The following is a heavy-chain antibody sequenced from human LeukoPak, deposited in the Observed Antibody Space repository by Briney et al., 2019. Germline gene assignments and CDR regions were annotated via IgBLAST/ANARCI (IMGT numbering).Heavy chain of an antibody. CDR3: ARPIAVAGPVDY. CDR2: IYHSGST. D-gene: IGHD6-19*01. CDR1: GYSISSGYY. J-gene: IGHJ4*02. Sequence: SETLSLTCAVSGYSISSGYYWGWFRQPPGKGLEWIGNIYHSGSTYYNPSLKSRVTISVDTSKNQFSLKLSSGTAADTAVYYCARPIAVAGPVDYWGQGTLVTVSS. V-gene: IGHV4-38-2*01.